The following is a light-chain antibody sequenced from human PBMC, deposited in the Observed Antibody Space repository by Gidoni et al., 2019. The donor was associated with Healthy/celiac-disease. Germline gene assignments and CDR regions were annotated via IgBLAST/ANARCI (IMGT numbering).Light chain of an antibody. CDR3: QKYNSYPYT. CDR1: QSISSW. V-gene: IGKV1-5*03. CDR2: KAS. Sequence: DIQMTQSPSTLSASVGDRVTITCRASQSISSWLAWYQQKPGKALKLLIYKASSLESGVPSRFSGSGSGTEFTLTISSLQPDDFATYYCQKYNSYPYTFXXXTKLEIK. J-gene: IGKJ2*01.